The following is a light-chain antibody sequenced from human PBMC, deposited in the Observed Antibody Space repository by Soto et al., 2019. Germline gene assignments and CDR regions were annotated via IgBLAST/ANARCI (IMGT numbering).Light chain of an antibody. Sequence: QSVLTQPPSVSGAPGQRVTISCTVSTSDIGAGFDVHWYQQLPGKAPKLLIYGNTNRPSGVPDRFSGSKSGTSASLAITGLQAEDEADYYCQSYDSSLSGNYVFGTGTKVTLL. V-gene: IGLV1-40*01. CDR1: TSDIGAGFD. CDR2: GNT. CDR3: QSYDSSLSGNYV. J-gene: IGLJ1*01.